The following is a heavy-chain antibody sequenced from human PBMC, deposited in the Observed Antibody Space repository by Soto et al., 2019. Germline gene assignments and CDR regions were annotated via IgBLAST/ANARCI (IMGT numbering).Heavy chain of an antibody. J-gene: IGHJ4*02. D-gene: IGHD6-19*01. CDR1: GGSISSSSYY. CDR3: ALQYRSGWYGDY. Sequence: QLQLQESGPGLVKPSETLSLTCTVSGGSISSSSYYWGWIRQPPGKGLEWIGSIYYSGSTYYNPSLTRRVTISVDTSKNQLSLKLSSVTAADTAVYYCALQYRSGWYGDYWGQGTLVTVSS. V-gene: IGHV4-39*01. CDR2: IYYSGST.